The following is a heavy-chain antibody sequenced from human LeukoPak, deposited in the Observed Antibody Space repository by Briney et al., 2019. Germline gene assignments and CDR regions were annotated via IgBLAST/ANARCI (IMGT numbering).Heavy chain of an antibody. Sequence: ASVKVSCKVSGYTLTELSMHWVRQAPGKGLEWMGGFDPEDGETIYAQKFQGRVTMTEDTSTDTAYMELSSLRSEDTAVYYCATGLRGYSGYDVNQHWGQGTLVTVSS. J-gene: IGHJ1*01. CDR1: GYTLTELS. D-gene: IGHD5-12*01. CDR2: FDPEDGET. V-gene: IGHV1-24*01. CDR3: ATGLRGYSGYDVNQH.